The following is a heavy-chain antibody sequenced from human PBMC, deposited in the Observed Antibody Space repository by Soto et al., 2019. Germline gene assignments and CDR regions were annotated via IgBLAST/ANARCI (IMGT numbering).Heavy chain of an antibody. CDR2: FYSSGSI. CDR3: ARMYSSGSGWFHP. Sequence: SETLSLTCFVSGYSITAGGYYWSRIRHHPGKGLEWIGSFYSSGSIIYNPSLRSRVSISGDTSSNQFSMSLTSVTAADTARYYCARMYSSGSGWFHPWGQGTLVTVSS. J-gene: IGHJ5*02. V-gene: IGHV4-31*03. CDR1: GYSITAGGYY. D-gene: IGHD6-19*01.